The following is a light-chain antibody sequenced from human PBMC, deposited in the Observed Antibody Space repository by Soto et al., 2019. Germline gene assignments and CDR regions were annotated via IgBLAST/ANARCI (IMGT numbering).Light chain of an antibody. J-gene: IGKJ1*01. CDR3: QQYNSYSGT. CDR1: QSISSW. V-gene: IGKV1-5*01. CDR2: DAS. Sequence: DIQMTQSPSTLSASVGDRVTITCRASQSISSWLAWYQQKPGKAPKLLIYDASSLESGVPSRFGGSGSGTKFTLTISSLQPDDFATYYCQQYNSYSGTFGQGTKVDIK.